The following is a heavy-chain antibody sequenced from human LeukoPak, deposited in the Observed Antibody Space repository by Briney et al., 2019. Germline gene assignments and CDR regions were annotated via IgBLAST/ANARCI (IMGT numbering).Heavy chain of an antibody. D-gene: IGHD2-15*01. V-gene: IGHV4-39*01. CDR3: ARHGNIVVVVAATAFDY. Sequence: PSETLSLTCTVSGDSISSSSYFWGWIRQPPGKGLEWIGSIYYSGITYYKSSLKSRVTISVDTSKNQFSLKVNSVTAADTAVYYCARHGNIVVVVAATAFDYWGQGTLVTVSS. CDR2: IYYSGIT. J-gene: IGHJ4*02. CDR1: GDSISSSSYF.